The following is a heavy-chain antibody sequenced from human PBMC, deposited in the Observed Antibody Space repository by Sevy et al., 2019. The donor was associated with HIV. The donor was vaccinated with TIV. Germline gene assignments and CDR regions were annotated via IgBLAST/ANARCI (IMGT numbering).Heavy chain of an antibody. Sequence: GGSLRLSCIGSGFSFSYYGIHWVRQSPGKGLDWVALISHDGINEYYADSVKGRFPISRDNSKNTVYLEMNSLRNEDTAIYFCANAYSGSYSHSYLYALDVWGQGPTVTVSS. J-gene: IGHJ6*02. V-gene: IGHV3-30*18. D-gene: IGHD1-26*01. CDR2: ISHDGINE. CDR3: ANAYSGSYSHSYLYALDV. CDR1: GFSFSYYG.